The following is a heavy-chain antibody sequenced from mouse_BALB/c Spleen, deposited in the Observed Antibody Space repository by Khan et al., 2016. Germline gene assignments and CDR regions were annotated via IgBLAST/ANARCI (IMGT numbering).Heavy chain of an antibody. J-gene: IGHJ2*01. CDR1: GFTFSSYW. V-gene: IGHV1-9*01. D-gene: IGHD3-1*01. Sequence: QVQLKQSGAELMKPGASVKISCKAPGFTFSSYWIEWVKQRPGHGLEWIGEILPGSGSTIYNEKFKGKATFTADSSYNTAYMQLRSLTSEDSAVYCWAGVGAARSYLDYWGQGTTLTVAS. CDR3: AGVGAARSYLDY. CDR2: ILPGSGST.